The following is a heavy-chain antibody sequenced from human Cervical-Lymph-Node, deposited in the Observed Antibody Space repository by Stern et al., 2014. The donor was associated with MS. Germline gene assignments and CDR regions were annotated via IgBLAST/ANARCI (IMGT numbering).Heavy chain of an antibody. CDR2: INTNTGNP. CDR3: ARDLRDISGYYLDS. V-gene: IGHV7-4-1*02. CDR1: GYSFNSYA. J-gene: IGHJ4*02. Sequence: VQLVESGSELRKPGASVKVSCKASGYSFNSYAVTWVRQAPGQGLEWLGWINTNTGNPTYAQGFTGRFVFSLDTSVSTTYLHISSLKAEDTAVYYCARDLRDISGYYLDSWGQGSLVTVSS. D-gene: IGHD3-22*01.